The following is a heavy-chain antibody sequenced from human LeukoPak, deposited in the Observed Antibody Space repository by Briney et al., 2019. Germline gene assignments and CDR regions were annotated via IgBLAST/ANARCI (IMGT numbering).Heavy chain of an antibody. D-gene: IGHD2-2*01. J-gene: IGHJ4*02. V-gene: IGHV3-23*01. Sequence: GGSLRLSCAASGSTFSSYAMSWVRQAPGKGLQWVSAISGGGGSTYYADSVKGRFTISRDNSKNTLYQQMNSLRAEDTAVYYCAKSWCSSTSCSYDYWGQGTLVTVSS. CDR3: AKSWCSSTSCSYDY. CDR2: ISGGGGST. CDR1: GSTFSSYA.